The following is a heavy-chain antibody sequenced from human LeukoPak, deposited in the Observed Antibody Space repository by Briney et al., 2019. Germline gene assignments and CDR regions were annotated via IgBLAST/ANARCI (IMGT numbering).Heavy chain of an antibody. CDR2: IYFSGST. V-gene: IGHV4-4*07. D-gene: IGHD4-17*01. CDR1: GGSISDHY. CDR3: ARHYYGDCYFDY. Sequence: SETLSLTCTVSGGSISDHYWSWVRQPAGKGLEWIGRIYFSGSTNYNPSLKSRVTMSVDTSKNQFSLKLTSVTAADTAVYYCARHYYGDCYFDYWGQGTLVTVSS. J-gene: IGHJ4*02.